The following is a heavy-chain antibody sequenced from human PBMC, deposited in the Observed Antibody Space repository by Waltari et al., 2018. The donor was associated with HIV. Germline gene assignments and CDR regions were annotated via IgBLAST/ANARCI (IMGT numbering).Heavy chain of an antibody. CDR2: IGGIGATI. CDR3: AKLNTGSED. V-gene: IGHV3-23*01. CDR1: GFSFSNYG. J-gene: IGHJ4*02. D-gene: IGHD3-10*01. Sequence: EVQLLESVGGLVQPGGSLRLSCAASGFSFSNYGMSWVRQAPGRGLEWVSSIGGIGATIYYADSVKGRFTISRDNSRNILYLQMNSLRAEDTALYFCAKLNTGSEDWGQGTLVTVSS.